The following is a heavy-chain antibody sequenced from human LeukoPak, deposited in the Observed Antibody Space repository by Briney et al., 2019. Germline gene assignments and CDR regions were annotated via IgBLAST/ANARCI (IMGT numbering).Heavy chain of an antibody. CDR2: IYYSGST. J-gene: IGHJ3*02. CDR1: GGSISSSSYY. CDR3: ARHDDYSRTFDI. V-gene: IGHV4-39*01. Sequence: PSETLSLTCTVSGGSISSSSYYWGWIRQPPGKGLEWIGSIYYSGSTNYNPSLKSRVTISVDTSKNQFSLKLSSVTAADTAVYYCARHDDYSRTFDIWGQGTLVTVSS. D-gene: IGHD4-11*01.